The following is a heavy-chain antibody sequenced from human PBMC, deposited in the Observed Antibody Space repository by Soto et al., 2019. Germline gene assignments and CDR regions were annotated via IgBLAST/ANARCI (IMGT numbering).Heavy chain of an antibody. D-gene: IGHD2-15*01. Sequence: QVQLVQSGAEVKKPGSSVKVSCKASGGTFSSYAISWVRQAPGQGLEWMGGIIPIFGTANYAQKFQGRVTITADESTSTAYMELSSLRSEDTAVYYCARDDDVVVVAATPYYYYGMDVWGQGTAVTVSS. J-gene: IGHJ6*02. CDR1: GGTFSSYA. V-gene: IGHV1-69*01. CDR2: IIPIFGTA. CDR3: ARDDDVVVVAATPYYYYGMDV.